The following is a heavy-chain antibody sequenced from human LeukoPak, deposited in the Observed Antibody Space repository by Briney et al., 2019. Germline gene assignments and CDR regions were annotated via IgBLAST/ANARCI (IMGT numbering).Heavy chain of an antibody. J-gene: IGHJ3*01. V-gene: IGHV3-53*01. D-gene: IGHD3-10*01. CDR1: GFTFSSSY. CDR3: AREGSGRTAYNDGLDV. CDR2: IRSGGST. Sequence: GGSLRLSCAASGFTFSSSYMTWVRQAPGKGLEWVSVIRSGGSTVYADSVKGRFTISRDDSKNTLYLQLNSLRAEDTAVYYCAREGSGRTAYNDGLDVWGQGTMVTVSS.